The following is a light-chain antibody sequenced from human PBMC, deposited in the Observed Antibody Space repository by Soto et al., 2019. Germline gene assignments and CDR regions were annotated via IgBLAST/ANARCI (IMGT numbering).Light chain of an antibody. Sequence: QSALTQPASVSGSPGQSITISCTGTSSDVGGYNYVSWYQQHPGKAPKLMIYEVSNRPSGVSNRFSGSKSGNTASLTISGVQAEDEDDYYCSSYTTSSTHWVFGGGTKLTVL. CDR3: SSYTTSSTHWV. CDR1: SSDVGGYNY. V-gene: IGLV2-14*01. J-gene: IGLJ3*02. CDR2: EVS.